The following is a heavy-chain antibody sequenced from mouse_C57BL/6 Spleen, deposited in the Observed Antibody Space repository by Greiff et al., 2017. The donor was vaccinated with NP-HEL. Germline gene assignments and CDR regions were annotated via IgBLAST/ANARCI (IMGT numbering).Heavy chain of an antibody. V-gene: IGHV1-64*01. CDR1: GYTFTSYW. CDR3: ARCPEAYDGAY. Sequence: QVQLQQPGAELVKPGASVKLSCKASGYTFTSYWMHWVKQRPGQGLEWIGMIHPNSGSTNYNEKFKSKATLTVDKSSSTAYMQLSSLTSEDSAVYYCARCPEAYDGAYWGQGTLVTVSA. CDR2: IHPNSGST. D-gene: IGHD2-12*01. J-gene: IGHJ3*01.